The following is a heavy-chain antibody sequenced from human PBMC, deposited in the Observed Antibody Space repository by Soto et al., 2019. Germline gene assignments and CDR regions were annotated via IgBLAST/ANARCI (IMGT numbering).Heavy chain of an antibody. Sequence: EVQLVESGGGLVQPGRSLRLSCAASGFTFDDYAMHWVRQAPGKGLEWVSGISWNSGSIGYADSVKGRFTISRDNAKNSLYLQMNSLGAEDTALYYCAKVGPDFWVGGFDYWGQGTLVTVSS. J-gene: IGHJ4*02. CDR3: AKVGPDFWVGGFDY. CDR1: GFTFDDYA. V-gene: IGHV3-9*01. D-gene: IGHD3-3*01. CDR2: ISWNSGSI.